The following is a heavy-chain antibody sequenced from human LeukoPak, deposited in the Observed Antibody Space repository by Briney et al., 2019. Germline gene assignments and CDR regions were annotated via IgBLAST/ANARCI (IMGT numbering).Heavy chain of an antibody. CDR1: GFTFSSYG. Sequence: GGSLRLSCAASGFTFSSYGMHWVRQAPGKGLEWVAVIWYDVSNKYYADSVKGRFTISRDNSKNTLYLQMNSLRAEDTAVYYCARAIPGHYYYYGMDVWGQGTTVTVSS. D-gene: IGHD2-21*01. CDR3: ARAIPGHYYYYGMDV. J-gene: IGHJ6*02. V-gene: IGHV3-33*01. CDR2: IWYDVSNK.